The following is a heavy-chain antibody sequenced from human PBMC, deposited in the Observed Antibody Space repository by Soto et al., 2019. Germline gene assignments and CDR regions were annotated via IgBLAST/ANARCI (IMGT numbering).Heavy chain of an antibody. D-gene: IGHD6-6*01. V-gene: IGHV4-34*01. Sequence: PSGTLSLTCSIYSGSLSGYYWSWIRQPPGKGLEWIGEISQSGNTNYSPSLKSRVSISIDTSKKQFSLNLASVSAAETAVYYCARAPKVSGSSQTRPDFWGQGTLVT. CDR3: ARAPKVSGSSQTRPDF. CDR2: ISQSGNT. J-gene: IGHJ4*02. CDR1: SGSLSGYY.